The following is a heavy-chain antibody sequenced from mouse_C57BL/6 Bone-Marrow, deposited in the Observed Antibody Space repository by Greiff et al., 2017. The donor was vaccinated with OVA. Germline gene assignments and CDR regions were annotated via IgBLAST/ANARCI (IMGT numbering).Heavy chain of an antibody. J-gene: IGHJ2*01. CDR1: GYTFTSYG. Sequence: VQLQQSGAELARPGASVKLSCKASGYTFTSYGISWVKQRTGQGLEWIGEIYPRSGNNYYNEKFKGKATLTADTYSSTAYMELRSLTSEDAAVYCCARGPDSSSDYWGQGTTLTVSS. D-gene: IGHD3-2*01. CDR2: IYPRSGNN. CDR3: ARGPDSSSDY. V-gene: IGHV1-81*01.